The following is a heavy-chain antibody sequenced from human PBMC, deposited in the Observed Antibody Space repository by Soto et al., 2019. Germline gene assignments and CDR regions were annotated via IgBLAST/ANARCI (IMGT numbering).Heavy chain of an antibody. Sequence: GASVKVSCQASGYTFISYAMHWVRQAPGQRLEWMGWINAGDGHTKYSQKSQGSVTITRXAXXSXXXMXLXXARAEDTTVYYCARGAGGYSGYDGLYYWGQGTLVTVSS. CDR1: GYTFISYA. J-gene: IGHJ4*02. CDR3: ARGAGGYSGYDGLYY. V-gene: IGHV1-3*01. D-gene: IGHD5-12*01. CDR2: INAGDGHT.